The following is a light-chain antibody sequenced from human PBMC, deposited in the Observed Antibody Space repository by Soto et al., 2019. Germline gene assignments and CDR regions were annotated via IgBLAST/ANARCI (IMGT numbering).Light chain of an antibody. J-gene: IGKJ4*01. CDR1: QSVSSSY. CDR3: QQYGSSPNT. V-gene: IGKV3-20*01. CDR2: GAS. Sequence: EIVLTQSPGTLSLSPGERATLSCRASQSVSSSYLAWYQQKPGQAPRLLIYGASSRATGIPDRFSGSGSGTDCTLTSSRLEPEDFAVYYCQQYGSSPNTFGGGTKVEIK.